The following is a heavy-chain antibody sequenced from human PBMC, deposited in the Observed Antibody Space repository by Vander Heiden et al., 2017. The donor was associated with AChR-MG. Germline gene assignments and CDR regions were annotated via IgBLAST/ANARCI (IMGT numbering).Heavy chain of an antibody. CDR2: ISYDGTNK. D-gene: IGHD3-22*01. J-gene: IGHJ4*02. CDR1: GFTFRRYI. V-gene: IGHV3-30*18. Sequence: QVQLVESGGGVVQPGRALRLSCAASGFTFRRYIMHWVRQAPGKGLELVAVISYDGTNKYYADSVKGRITISRDNSKNTLYLQLSSLRAEDTAVYYCAKDGVGYYDSRAYYFVDYWGQGTLVTVSS. CDR3: AKDGVGYYDSRAYYFVDY.